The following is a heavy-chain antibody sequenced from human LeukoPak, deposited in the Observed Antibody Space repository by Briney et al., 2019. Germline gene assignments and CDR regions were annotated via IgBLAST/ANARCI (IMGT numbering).Heavy chain of an antibody. CDR1: GGSITNFY. D-gene: IGHD6-19*01. V-gene: IGHV4-59*01. CDR2: IYYSGTT. Sequence: SETLSLTCTVSGGSITNFYGGWIRQSPGKGLELIGYIYYSGTTNYSPSLKSRVSISVDTSKKQFSLKLSSVTAADTAVYYCARGTAGLDFDYWGQGTLVTVSS. CDR3: ARGTAGLDFDY. J-gene: IGHJ4*02.